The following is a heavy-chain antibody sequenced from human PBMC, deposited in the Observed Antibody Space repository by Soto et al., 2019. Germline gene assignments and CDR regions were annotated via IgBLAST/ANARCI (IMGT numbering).Heavy chain of an antibody. D-gene: IGHD2-21*02. Sequence: GGSLRHSCTASGFTISASNMAWVRQAPGKGPDWVASLSTTGNTVYYTDAVRGRFTISRENSRDTLYLQMNSLRAEDTAIYYCATRLNSYGDQRVLYCCHRTRFTVPS. J-gene: IGHJ4*01. CDR3: ATRLNSYGDQRVLY. CDR2: LSTTGNTV. CDR1: GFTISASN. V-gene: IGHV3-48*03.